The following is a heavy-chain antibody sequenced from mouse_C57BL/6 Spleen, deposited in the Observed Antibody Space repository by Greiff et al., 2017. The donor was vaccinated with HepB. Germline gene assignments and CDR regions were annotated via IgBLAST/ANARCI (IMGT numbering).Heavy chain of an antibody. V-gene: IGHV1-18*01. Sequence: VQLKQSGPELVKPGSSVKIPCKASGYTITDYNMDWVKQSHGKSLECIGDINPNNGGTIYNQKFKGKATLTVDKYSSTAHMELRSLTSEDTAVYYCARSPDSNYYYAMDYWCQVTSVTVSS. D-gene: IGHD2-5*01. CDR2: INPNNGGT. J-gene: IGHJ4*01. CDR3: ARSPDSNYYYAMDY. CDR1: GYTITDYN.